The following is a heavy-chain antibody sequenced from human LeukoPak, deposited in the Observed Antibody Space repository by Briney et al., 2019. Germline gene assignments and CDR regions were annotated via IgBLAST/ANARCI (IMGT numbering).Heavy chain of an antibody. CDR1: GFTFSNFW. CDR2: IKQDGSKK. CDR3: TAATPDY. V-gene: IGHV3-7*02. J-gene: IGHJ4*02. Sequence: QPGGSLRLSCAASGFTFSNFWMTWGRQAPGKGLEWVANIKQDGSKKFYLDSVKGRFTISRDNAKNSLLLQMNSLRAEDTAVYYCTAATPDYWGQGTLVTVSS. D-gene: IGHD6-13*01.